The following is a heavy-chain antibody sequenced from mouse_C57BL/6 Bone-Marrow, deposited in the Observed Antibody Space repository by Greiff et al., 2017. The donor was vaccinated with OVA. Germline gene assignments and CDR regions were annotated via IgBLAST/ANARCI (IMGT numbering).Heavy chain of an antibody. Sequence: EVQVVESGEGLVKPGGSLKLSCAASGFTFSSYAMSWVRQTPEKRLEWVAYISSGGDYIYYADTVKGRFTISRDNARNTLYLQMSSLKSEDTAVYYCTRYDYDGPYAMDYWGQGTSVTVSS. CDR1: GFTFSSYA. V-gene: IGHV5-9-1*02. J-gene: IGHJ4*01. D-gene: IGHD2-4*01. CDR3: TRYDYDGPYAMDY. CDR2: ISSGGDYI.